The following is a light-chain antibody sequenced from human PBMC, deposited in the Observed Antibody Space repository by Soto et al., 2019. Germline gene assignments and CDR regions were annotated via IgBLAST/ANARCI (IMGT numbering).Light chain of an antibody. Sequence: DIQMTQSPSSLSASVGGTVTITCRTSQSVNSYLNWYQQKPGKAPKFLIYGASSLQGGVPSRFSGSGSGTDFTLTISSLQPEDFATYYCQQSYSTPQTFGQGTKVDIK. CDR3: QQSYSTPQT. CDR2: GAS. V-gene: IGKV1-39*01. CDR1: QSVNSY. J-gene: IGKJ1*01.